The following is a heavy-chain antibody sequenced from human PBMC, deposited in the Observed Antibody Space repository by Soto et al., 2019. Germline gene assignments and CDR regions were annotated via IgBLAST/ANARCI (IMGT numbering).Heavy chain of an antibody. V-gene: IGHV1-24*01. D-gene: IGHD6-19*01. J-gene: IGHJ4*02. Sequence: ASVKVSCKVSGYTLTELSMHWVRQAPGKGLEWMGGFDPEDGETIYAQKFQGRVTMTEDTSTDTAYMELSSLRSEDTAVYYCATGAYSSGWLTFDYWGQGTLVTVSS. CDR3: ATGAYSSGWLTFDY. CDR2: FDPEDGET. CDR1: GYTLTELS.